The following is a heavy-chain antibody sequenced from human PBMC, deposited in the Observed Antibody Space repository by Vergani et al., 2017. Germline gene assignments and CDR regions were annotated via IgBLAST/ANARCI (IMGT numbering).Heavy chain of an antibody. V-gene: IGHV3-23*01. J-gene: IGHJ6*02. CDR2: ISGPGLST. CDR1: GFTFSNSA. D-gene: IGHD2-8*01. Sequence: EVHLLESGGGLVQSGGSLRLSCAASGFTFSNSAVSWVRQAPGRGLAWVSGISGPGLSTYYADSVKGRFSISRDNSKNTVFLQMHSLRAEDTAIYYCARDCTSGGCPDNYGMDVWGQGATVTVSS. CDR3: ARDCTSGGCPDNYGMDV.